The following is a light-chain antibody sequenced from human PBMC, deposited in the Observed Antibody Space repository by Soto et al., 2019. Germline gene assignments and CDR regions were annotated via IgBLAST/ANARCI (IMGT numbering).Light chain of an antibody. CDR1: QSVSNNY. Sequence: IVLPQSPSTQSLSPVERATLSCRASQSVSNNYLAWYQQKPGQAPRLLIYGASNRATGIPDRFSGSGSGTDFTLTISRLEPEDFAVYYCQQYGSSGTFGQGTKVDIK. V-gene: IGKV3-20*01. J-gene: IGKJ1*01. CDR2: GAS. CDR3: QQYGSSGT.